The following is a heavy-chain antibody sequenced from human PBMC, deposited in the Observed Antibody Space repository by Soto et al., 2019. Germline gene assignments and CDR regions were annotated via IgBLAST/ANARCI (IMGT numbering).Heavy chain of an antibody. V-gene: IGHV1-46*03. CDR2: INPSGGST. Sequence: QVQLVQSGAEVKKPGASVKVSCKASGYTFTSYYMHWVRQAPGQGLEWMGIINPSGGSTSYAQKFQGRVTMTRDTSTSTVYMELSSLRSEDTAVYYCAREGCSGGRCYEFNYWGQGTLVTVSS. CDR3: AREGCSGGRCYEFNY. D-gene: IGHD2-15*01. CDR1: GYTFTSYY. J-gene: IGHJ4*02.